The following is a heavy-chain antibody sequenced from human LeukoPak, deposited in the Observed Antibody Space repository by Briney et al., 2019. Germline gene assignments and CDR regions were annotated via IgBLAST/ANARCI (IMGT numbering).Heavy chain of an antibody. J-gene: IGHJ4*02. Sequence: SETLSLTCTVSGGSITNNYWSWIRQPLGKGLEWIGYIYYSGNTNYNPSLKSRLTISVDTSKNQFSLRLSPVTTADTAVYYCARGGWSLDYWGQGALVTVSS. CDR2: IYYSGNT. D-gene: IGHD6-19*01. CDR3: ARGGWSLDY. CDR1: GGSITNNY. V-gene: IGHV4-59*01.